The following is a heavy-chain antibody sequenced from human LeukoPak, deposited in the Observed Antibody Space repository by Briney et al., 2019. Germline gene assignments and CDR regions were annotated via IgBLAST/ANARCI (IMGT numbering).Heavy chain of an antibody. CDR2: IYYSGST. V-gene: IGHV4-59*01. CDR3: ARDLVAVAGNWFDP. J-gene: IGHJ5*02. Sequence: SEILSLTCTVSGGSISSYYWSWIRQPPGKGLEWIGYIYYSGSTNYNPSLKSRVTISVDTSKNQFSPKLSSVTAADTAVYYCARDLVAVAGNWFDPWGQGTLVTVSS. D-gene: IGHD6-19*01. CDR1: GGSISSYY.